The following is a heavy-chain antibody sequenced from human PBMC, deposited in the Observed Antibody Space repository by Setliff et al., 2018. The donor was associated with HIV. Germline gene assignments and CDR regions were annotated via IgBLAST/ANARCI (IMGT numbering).Heavy chain of an antibody. J-gene: IGHJ4*02. CDR1: GFIFSNHD. D-gene: IGHD3-10*01. Sequence: PGGSLRLSCEASGFIFSNHDFHWVRQAAAKGLEWVAAIGTGGDTYYVDSVKGRFTISRDNSKNTLYLQMNSLRAEDTAVYYCARDIGGGDYWGQGTLVTVSS. CDR3: ARDIGGGDY. CDR2: IGTGGDT. V-gene: IGHV3-13*01.